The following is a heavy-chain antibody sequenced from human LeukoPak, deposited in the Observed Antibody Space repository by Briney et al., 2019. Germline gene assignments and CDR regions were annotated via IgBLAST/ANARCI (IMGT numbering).Heavy chain of an antibody. V-gene: IGHV1-46*01. J-gene: IGHJ4*02. CDR3: ARGENWNYILVAPDFRI. CDR1: GYSFTSHY. CDR2: INPSGGST. D-gene: IGHD1-7*01. Sequence: ASVKVSCKASGYSFTSHYMHWVRQAPGQGLEWMGIINPSGGSTNYAQKFQGRVTMTRDMSTSTVYMELSSLRSEDTAVYYCARGENWNYILVAPDFRIWGQGTLVTVSS.